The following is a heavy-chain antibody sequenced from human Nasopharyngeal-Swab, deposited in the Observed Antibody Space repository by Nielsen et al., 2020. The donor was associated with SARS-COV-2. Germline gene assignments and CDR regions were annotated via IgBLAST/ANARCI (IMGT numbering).Heavy chain of an antibody. D-gene: IGHD3-3*01. CDR1: GFTFDDYA. CDR2: ISWNSGTI. V-gene: IGHV3-9*01. J-gene: IGHJ6*02. Sequence: SLKISCAASGFTFDDYAMHWVRQGPGKGLEWVSGISWNSGTIDYADSEKGRFTVSRDNAKNSLYLQMNSLRPEDTAFYYCAKDNDRNGMDVWGQGTTVTVSS. CDR3: AKDNDRNGMDV.